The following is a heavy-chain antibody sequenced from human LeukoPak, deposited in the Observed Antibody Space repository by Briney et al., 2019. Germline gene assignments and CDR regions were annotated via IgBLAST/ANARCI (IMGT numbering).Heavy chain of an antibody. D-gene: IGHD3/OR15-3a*01. Sequence: GGSLRLSCAASGFTFSNVWMSWVRQAPGKGLEWVGRIESRADGGTIEYAAPVKGRFTISRDDSKNMLSLQMNSLKTEDTAMYYCTTEGPAVYDFHDHWGQGTLVTVSS. CDR3: TTEGPAVYDFHDH. CDR2: IESRADGGTI. J-gene: IGHJ4*02. CDR1: GFTFSNVW. V-gene: IGHV3-15*04.